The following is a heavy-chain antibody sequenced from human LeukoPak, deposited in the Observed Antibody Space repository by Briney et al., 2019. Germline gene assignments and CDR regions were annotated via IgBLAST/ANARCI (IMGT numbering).Heavy chain of an antibody. CDR1: GFTFSSYN. CDR2: ISSSSSYI. J-gene: IGHJ5*02. D-gene: IGHD1-26*01. V-gene: IGHV3-21*01. Sequence: GGSLRLSCAASGFTFSSYNMNWVRQAPGKGLEWVSSISSSSSYIYYADSVKGRFTISRDNAKNSLYLQMNSLRAEDTAVYYCARENSGSYLNWFDPWGQGTLVTVSS. CDR3: ARENSGSYLNWFDP.